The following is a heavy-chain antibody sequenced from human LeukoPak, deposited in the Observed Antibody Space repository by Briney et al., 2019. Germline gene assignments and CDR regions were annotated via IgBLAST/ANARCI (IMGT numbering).Heavy chain of an antibody. Sequence: SETLSLTCAVYGGSFNDYYWSWVRQPPGKGLEWIGEINHRGSTNYNPSLKSRVTISVGTSKNQFSLKLSSVTAADTAVYYCARLSSSWSLFDYWGQGTLVTVSS. CDR3: ARLSSSWSLFDY. D-gene: IGHD6-13*01. V-gene: IGHV4-34*01. CDR2: INHRGST. CDR1: GGSFNDYY. J-gene: IGHJ4*02.